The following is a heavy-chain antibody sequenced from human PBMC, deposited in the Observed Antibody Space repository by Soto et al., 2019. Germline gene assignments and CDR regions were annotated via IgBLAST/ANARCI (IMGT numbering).Heavy chain of an antibody. CDR3: VRSYSGTYGCFDP. D-gene: IGHD1-26*01. CDR2: IDPSDSYT. CDR1: GYSFTSYW. Sequence: GESLKISCKGSGYSFTSYWISWVRQMPGKGLEWMGRIDPSDSYTNNSPSFQGHVTISADKSISTAYLQWSSLRAEDTAVYYCVRSYSGTYGCFDPWGQGTLVTVSS. J-gene: IGHJ5*02. V-gene: IGHV5-10-1*01.